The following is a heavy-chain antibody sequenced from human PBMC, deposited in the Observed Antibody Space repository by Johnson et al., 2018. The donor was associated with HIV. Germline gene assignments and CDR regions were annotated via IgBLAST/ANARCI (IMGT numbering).Heavy chain of an antibody. CDR1: GFTFSSYG. CDR2: IRYDGSEK. D-gene: IGHD1-26*01. J-gene: IGHJ3*02. V-gene: IGHV3-30*02. CDR3: AKDRGSPGIPAAFDI. Sequence: QVQLVESGGGVVQPGGSLRLSCAVSGFTFSSYGMHWVRQAPGKGLEWVAFIRYDGSEKYYVDSVKGRFTISRDNAKNSLYLQMNNLRAEDTAVYYCAKDRGSPGIPAAFDIWGQGTMVTVSS.